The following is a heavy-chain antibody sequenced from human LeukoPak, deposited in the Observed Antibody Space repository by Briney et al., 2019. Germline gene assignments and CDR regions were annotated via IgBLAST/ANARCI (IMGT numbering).Heavy chain of an antibody. V-gene: IGHV1-46*01. D-gene: IGHD5-18*01. Sequence: ASVKVSCKASGYTFTGYYMHWVRQAPGQGLEWMGIINPSGGSTSYAQKFQGRVTMTRDTSTSTVYMELSSLRSEDTAVYYCARDRGVGIQLWGGYYFDYWGQGTLVTVSS. CDR2: INPSGGST. CDR1: GYTFTGYY. CDR3: ARDRGVGIQLWGGYYFDY. J-gene: IGHJ4*02.